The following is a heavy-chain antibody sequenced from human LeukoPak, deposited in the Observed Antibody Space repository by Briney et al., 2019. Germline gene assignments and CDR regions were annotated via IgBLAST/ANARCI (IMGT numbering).Heavy chain of an antibody. CDR2: IMWRSGST. Sequence: TGGSLRLSCAVSGFTSDDHAMHWVRQASGKGLEWVAGIMWRSGSTGYGDSVKGRFTISRDNSKNTLYLQMNSLRAEDTAVYYCARDGKRYSYGSTYFDYWGQGTLVTVSS. CDR3: ARDGKRYSYGSTYFDY. J-gene: IGHJ4*02. CDR1: GFTSDDHA. D-gene: IGHD5-18*01. V-gene: IGHV3-9*02.